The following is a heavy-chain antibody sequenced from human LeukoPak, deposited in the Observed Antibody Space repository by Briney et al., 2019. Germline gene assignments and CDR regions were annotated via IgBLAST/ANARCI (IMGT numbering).Heavy chain of an antibody. D-gene: IGHD5-18*01. CDR2: INPNSGGT. V-gene: IGHV1-2*02. Sequence: ASVKVSCKASGYTFIDYYMHWVRQAPGQGLEWMGWINPNSGGTNFAQQFQGRVTMTRDTSISTAYMELSRLRSDDTAVYYCAAEVDTAMASGMDVWGQGTTVTVSS. CDR3: AAEVDTAMASGMDV. J-gene: IGHJ6*02. CDR1: GYTFIDYY.